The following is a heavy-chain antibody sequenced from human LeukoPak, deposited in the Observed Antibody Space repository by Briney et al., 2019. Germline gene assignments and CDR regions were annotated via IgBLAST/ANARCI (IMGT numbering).Heavy chain of an antibody. D-gene: IGHD3-3*01. CDR3: ARGGDFWSDYYYYYYMDV. J-gene: IGHJ6*03. CDR1: GYTFTSYY. Sequence: ASVKVSCKASGYTFTSYYMHWVRQAPGQGLEWMGIINPSGGSTSYAQKFQGRVTITADKSTSTAYMELSSLRSEDTAVYYCARGGDFWSDYYYYYYMDVWGKGTTVTVSS. CDR2: INPSGGST. V-gene: IGHV1-46*01.